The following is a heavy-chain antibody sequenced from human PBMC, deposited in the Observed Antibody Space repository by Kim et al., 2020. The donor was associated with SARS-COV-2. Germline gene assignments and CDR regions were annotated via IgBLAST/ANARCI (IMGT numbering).Heavy chain of an antibody. CDR1: GFTFSNYA. D-gene: IGHD3-22*01. V-gene: IGHV3-23*01. CDR2: IRGSGDTT. J-gene: IGHJ5*02. Sequence: GGYLILSCAASGFTFSNYAMSWVRQAPGKGLEWVSGIRGSGDTTYYADSVKGRFTISRDNSKSTLYLEMNSLRAEDTAIYFCAKLSDSPGLSQDPWGQGTLVTVSS. CDR3: AKLSDSPGLSQDP.